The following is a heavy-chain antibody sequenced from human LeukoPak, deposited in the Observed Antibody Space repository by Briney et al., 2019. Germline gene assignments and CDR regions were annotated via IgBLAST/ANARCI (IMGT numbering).Heavy chain of an antibody. D-gene: IGHD3-16*02. CDR1: GFTFSSYG. Sequence: GGSLRLSCAASGFTFSSYGMSWVRQAPGKGLEWVSAISGSGGSTYYADSVKGRFTISRDNSKNTLYLQMNSLRAEDTAVYYCAKIPDYDYVWGSYRYTDYWGQGTLVTVSS. J-gene: IGHJ4*02. CDR3: AKIPDYDYVWGSYRYTDY. CDR2: ISGSGGST. V-gene: IGHV3-23*01.